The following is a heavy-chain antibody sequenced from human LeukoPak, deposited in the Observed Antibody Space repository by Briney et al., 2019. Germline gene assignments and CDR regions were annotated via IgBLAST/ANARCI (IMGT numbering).Heavy chain of an antibody. V-gene: IGHV4-4*07. CDR2: IYSSGTT. D-gene: IGHD2-21*01. Sequence: PSETLSLTCTVSGGSISGLYWTWIRQPAGKGLEWIGRIYSSGTTNYNPSLKSRVTMSVDTSKNQFSLRLSPVTAADTAVYYCARVLLYWYFDLWGRGTLVTVSS. J-gene: IGHJ2*01. CDR3: ARVLLYWYFDL. CDR1: GGSISGLY.